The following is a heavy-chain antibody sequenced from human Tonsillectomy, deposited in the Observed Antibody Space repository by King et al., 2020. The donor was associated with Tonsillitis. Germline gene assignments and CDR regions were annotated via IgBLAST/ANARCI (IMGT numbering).Heavy chain of an antibody. CDR3: AKDRLEWELPNYFFDL. CDR2: ISGGADTT. J-gene: IGHJ4*02. CDR1: GFTFSNYA. V-gene: IGHV3-23*04. Sequence: VQLVESGGGLVQPGGSLRLSCAASGFTFSNYAMSWVRQTPGKGLEWVSAISGGADTTYYTDSVNGRFTISRDNSKNTLYLQMNSLRAEDTAVYYCAKDRLEWELPNYFFDLWGQGTLVTVSS. D-gene: IGHD1-26*01.